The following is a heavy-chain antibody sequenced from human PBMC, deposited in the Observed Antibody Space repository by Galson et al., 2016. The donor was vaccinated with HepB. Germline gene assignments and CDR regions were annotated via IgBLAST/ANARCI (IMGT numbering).Heavy chain of an antibody. CDR3: ARDARKTLLDAFDI. CDR1: GFTFSSYN. J-gene: IGHJ3*02. Sequence: SLRLSCAASGFTFSSYNMNWVRQAPGKGLEWVSSISIGSSYIYYADSVKGRFTISRDNAKSSLYLQMNSLRAEDTAVYYCARDARKTLLDAFDIWGQGTMVTVSS. CDR2: ISIGSSYI. V-gene: IGHV3-21*01.